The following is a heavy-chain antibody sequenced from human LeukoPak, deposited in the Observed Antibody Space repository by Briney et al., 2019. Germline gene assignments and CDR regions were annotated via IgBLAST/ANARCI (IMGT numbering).Heavy chain of an antibody. CDR1: GFTFSSYG. Sequence: GGSLRLSCAASGFTFSSYGMHWVRQAPGKGLEWVAVISYDGSNKYYADSVKGRFTIFRDNSKNTLYLQMNSLRAEDTAVYYCATLPTYYDSSGSKGAIDYWGQGTLVTVSS. D-gene: IGHD3-22*01. CDR2: ISYDGSNK. V-gene: IGHV3-30*03. CDR3: ATLPTYYDSSGSKGAIDY. J-gene: IGHJ4*02.